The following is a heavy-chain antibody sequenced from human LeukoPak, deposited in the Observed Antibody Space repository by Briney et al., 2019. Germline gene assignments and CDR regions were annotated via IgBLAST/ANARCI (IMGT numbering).Heavy chain of an antibody. CDR3: ARLDSYGGNLPFDY. D-gene: IGHD4-23*01. J-gene: IGHJ4*02. Sequence: GGSLRLSCAASGFTFSSYGMEWVRQAPGKGPEWVAVIWYDGSNKYYADSVKGRFTISRDNSKNTLYLQMNSLRAEDTAVYYCARLDSYGGNLPFDYWGQGTLVTVSS. CDR1: GFTFSSYG. CDR2: IWYDGSNK. V-gene: IGHV3-33*01.